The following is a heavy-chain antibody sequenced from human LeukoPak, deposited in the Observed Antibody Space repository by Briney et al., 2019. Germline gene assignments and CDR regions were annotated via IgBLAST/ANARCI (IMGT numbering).Heavy chain of an antibody. CDR3: AKDQQVVVVITEAFDI. J-gene: IGHJ3*02. Sequence: GRSLRLSCAASGFTFSSYAMSWVRQAPGKGLEWVSAISGSGGSTYYADSVKGRFTISRDNSKNTLYLQMNSLRAEDTAVYYCAKDQQVVVVITEAFDIWGQGTMVTVSS. CDR1: GFTFSSYA. CDR2: ISGSGGST. V-gene: IGHV3-23*01. D-gene: IGHD3-22*01.